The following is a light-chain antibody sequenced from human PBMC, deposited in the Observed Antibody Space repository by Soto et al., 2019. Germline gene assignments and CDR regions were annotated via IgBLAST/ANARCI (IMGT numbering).Light chain of an antibody. V-gene: IGKV1-12*01. CDR2: SSS. CDR1: QDVSSW. Sequence: DIQVTHSPSSLSASVGDRVTITCRTSQDVSSWLAWYQQKPWKAPELLIYSSSTLQTGFPSRFSGSGSWTDFTLTISSLQPEDFATYYCQQANSCPLTFGGGTKVEIK. CDR3: QQANSCPLT. J-gene: IGKJ4*01.